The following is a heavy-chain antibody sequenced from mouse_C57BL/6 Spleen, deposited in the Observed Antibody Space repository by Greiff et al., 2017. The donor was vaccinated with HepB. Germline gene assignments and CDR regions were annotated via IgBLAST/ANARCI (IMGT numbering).Heavy chain of an antibody. CDR3: ATNYYGSSSFDY. J-gene: IGHJ2*01. Sequence: EVMLVESGGGLVKPGGSLKLSCAASGFTFSDYGMHWVRQAPEKGLEWVAYISSGSSTIYYADTVKGRFPISRDNAKNTLFLQMTSLRSEDTAMYYCATNYYGSSSFDYWGQGTTLTVSS. D-gene: IGHD1-1*01. V-gene: IGHV5-17*01. CDR2: ISSGSSTI. CDR1: GFTFSDYG.